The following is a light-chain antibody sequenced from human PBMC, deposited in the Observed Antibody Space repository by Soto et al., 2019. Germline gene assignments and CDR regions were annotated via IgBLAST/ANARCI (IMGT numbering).Light chain of an antibody. CDR1: QDISNH. V-gene: IGKV1-33*01. J-gene: IGKJ4*01. CDR2: DAS. CDR3: QQYVNALT. Sequence: DIQMTQSPSSLSASAGDRVTITCQASQDISNHLNWYQQKAGKAPKLLINDASNLETWVPSRFSGSGSGTDFPLTISSLQPEDIATYYCQQYVNALTFGGGTKVEIK.